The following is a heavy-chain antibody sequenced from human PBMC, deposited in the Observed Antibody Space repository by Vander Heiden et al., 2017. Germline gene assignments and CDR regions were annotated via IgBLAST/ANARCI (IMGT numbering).Heavy chain of an antibody. Sequence: VLLVESGGGFVQRGGSLRLSCAASGFTLSSNSMNWVRQAPGKGLEWVSYISSSSGTIYYADSVKGRFTISRDNAKHSLYLQMDSLRDEDTAVYFCARAGYSSGWTYFDYWGQGTLVTVSS. D-gene: IGHD6-19*01. CDR3: ARAGYSSGWTYFDY. CDR2: ISSSSGTI. J-gene: IGHJ4*02. CDR1: GFTLSSNS. V-gene: IGHV3-48*02.